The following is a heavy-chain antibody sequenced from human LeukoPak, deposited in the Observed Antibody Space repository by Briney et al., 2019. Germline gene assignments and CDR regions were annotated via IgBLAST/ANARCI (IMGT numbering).Heavy chain of an antibody. Sequence: GGSLRLSCAASGFTFSSYSMNWVRQAPEKGLEWVSYISSSSSTIYYADSVKGRFTISRDNAKNSLYLQMNSLRAEDTAVYYCARDEAVAGYDYWGQGTLVTVSS. J-gene: IGHJ4*02. CDR2: ISSSSSTI. CDR1: GFTFSSYS. CDR3: ARDEAVAGYDY. V-gene: IGHV3-48*01. D-gene: IGHD6-19*01.